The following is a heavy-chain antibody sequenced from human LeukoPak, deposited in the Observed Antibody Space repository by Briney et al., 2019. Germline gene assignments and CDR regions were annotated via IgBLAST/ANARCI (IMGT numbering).Heavy chain of an antibody. V-gene: IGHV1-2*02. CDR1: GYTFTGYY. CDR3: ARGSYGYD. Sequence: ASVKVSCKASGYTFTGYYMHWVRQAPGQGLEWMGWINPNSGGTSCAQKFQGRVTMTRDTSINTAYMELSGLRSDDTAVYFCARGSYGYDWGQGTLVTVSS. D-gene: IGHD1-26*01. CDR2: INPNSGGT. J-gene: IGHJ4*02.